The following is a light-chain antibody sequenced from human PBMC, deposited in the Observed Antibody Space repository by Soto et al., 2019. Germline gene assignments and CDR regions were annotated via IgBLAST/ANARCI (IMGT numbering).Light chain of an antibody. V-gene: IGLV2-14*03. CDR3: SYFTSSFSYV. CDR2: DVT. CDR1: SSDFDGFTK. J-gene: IGLJ1*01. Sequence: QSALTQPASVSGSPGQSIAISCTGTSSDFDGFTKVSWYQHHPDKAPKLMMYDVTNRPSGVSDRFSGSKSGNTASLTISGLQDEDEADYYCSYFTSSFSYVFGGGTKLTVL.